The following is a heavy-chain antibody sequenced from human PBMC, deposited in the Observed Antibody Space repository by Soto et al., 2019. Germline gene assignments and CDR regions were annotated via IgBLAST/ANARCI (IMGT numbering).Heavy chain of an antibody. CDR1: GFTFNNYA. CDR3: AKVRLTDYLRYAPHL. CDR2: ISPNGDST. D-gene: IGHD2-8*01. Sequence: EVQLLESGGGLVQPGESLRLACAASGFTFNNYAMNWVRQAPGRGLEWVSIISPNGDSTYYADSVKGRFTISRDNSQNTVFLQMNSLRAEDTAIYFCAKVRLTDYLRYAPHLWGQGTLVTVSS. V-gene: IGHV3-23*01. J-gene: IGHJ3*01.